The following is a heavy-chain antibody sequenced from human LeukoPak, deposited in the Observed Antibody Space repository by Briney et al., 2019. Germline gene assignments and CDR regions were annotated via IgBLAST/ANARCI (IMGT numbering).Heavy chain of an antibody. V-gene: IGHV3-48*04. Sequence: GGSLRLSCAASGFTLSSYSMNWVRQAPGKGLEWVSYISSSGNTIDYADSVKGRFTISRDNAKNSLYLQMVSLRAEDTAVYYCARLRGYSYGYGDFWGQGTLVTVYS. CDR2: ISSSGNTI. CDR3: ARLRGYSYGYGDF. D-gene: IGHD5-18*01. CDR1: GFTLSSYS. J-gene: IGHJ4*02.